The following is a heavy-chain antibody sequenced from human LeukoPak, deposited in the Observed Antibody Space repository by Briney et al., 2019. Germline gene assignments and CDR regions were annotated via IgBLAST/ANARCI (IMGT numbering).Heavy chain of an antibody. CDR3: TTVIVVVPAATAAYDGY. CDR1: GFTFSNAW. Sequence: GGSLRLSCAASGFTFSNAWMNWVRQAPGKGLEWVGRIKSRTDGGTTDYAAPVKGRFTISRDDSKNTLYLQMNSLKTEDTAVYYCTTVIVVVPAATAAYDGYWGQGTLVTVSS. CDR2: IKSRTDGGTT. D-gene: IGHD2-2*01. V-gene: IGHV3-15*07. J-gene: IGHJ4*02.